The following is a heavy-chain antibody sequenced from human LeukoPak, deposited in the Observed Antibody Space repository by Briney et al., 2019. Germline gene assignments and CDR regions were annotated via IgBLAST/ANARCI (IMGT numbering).Heavy chain of an antibody. Sequence: ASVKVSCKASGYTFTGYYMHWVRQAPGQGLEWMGIINPSGGSTNYAQKFQGRVTMTRDTSTSTVYMELSSLRSEDSAVYYCAGWTTTHLDYWGQGTLVTVSS. J-gene: IGHJ4*02. D-gene: IGHD4-11*01. CDR1: GYTFTGYY. CDR3: AGWTTTHLDY. CDR2: INPSGGST. V-gene: IGHV1-46*01.